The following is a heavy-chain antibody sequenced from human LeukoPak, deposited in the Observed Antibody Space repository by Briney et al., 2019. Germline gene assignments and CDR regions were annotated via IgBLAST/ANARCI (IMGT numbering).Heavy chain of an antibody. CDR3: ARLGILAAAGGGY. Sequence: PSETLSHTCTVSGGSISSSSYYWGWIRQPPGKGLEWIGSIYYSGSTYYNPSLKSRVTISVDTSKNQFSLKLSSVTAADTAVYYCARLGILAAAGGGYWGQGTLVTVSS. V-gene: IGHV4-39*07. J-gene: IGHJ4*02. CDR1: GGSISSSSYY. D-gene: IGHD6-13*01. CDR2: IYYSGST.